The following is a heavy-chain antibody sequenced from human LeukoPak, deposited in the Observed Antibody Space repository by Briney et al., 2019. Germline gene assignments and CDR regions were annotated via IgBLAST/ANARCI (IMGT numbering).Heavy chain of an antibody. D-gene: IGHD3-3*01. Sequence: ASVKVSCKASGYTFTSYGIRWVRQAPGQGLEWMGWISAYNGNTNYAQKLQGRVTMTTDTSTSTAYMELRSLRSDDTAVYYCARDSEILSDFWSGYVDLDYWGQGTLVTVSS. J-gene: IGHJ4*02. CDR3: ARDSEILSDFWSGYVDLDY. CDR1: GYTFTSYG. V-gene: IGHV1-18*01. CDR2: ISAYNGNT.